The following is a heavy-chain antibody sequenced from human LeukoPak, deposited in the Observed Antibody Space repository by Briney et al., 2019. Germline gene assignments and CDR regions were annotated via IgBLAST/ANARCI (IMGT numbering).Heavy chain of an antibody. J-gene: IGHJ4*02. CDR1: GYTFTSYG. V-gene: IGHV1-69*13. CDR2: IIPIFGTA. CDR3: AGSPRRYSTPIFDY. Sequence: GASVKVSCKASGYTFTSYGISWVRQAPGQGLEWMGGIIPIFGTANYAQKFQGRVTITADESTSTAYMELSSLRSEDTAVYYCAGSPRRYSTPIFDYWGQGTLVTVSS. D-gene: IGHD2-15*01.